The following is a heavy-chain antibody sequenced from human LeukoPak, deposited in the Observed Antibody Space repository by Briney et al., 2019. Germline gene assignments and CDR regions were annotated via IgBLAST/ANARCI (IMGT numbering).Heavy chain of an antibody. Sequence: GGSLRLSCAASGFTFSSYAMSWARQAPGKGLEWVSAIRISGENTYYADSVKGRFTISRDTSRNTLYLQMHSLRAEDTAVYYCARLISTSSSRFSDYWGQGTLVTVSS. CDR1: GFTFSSYA. J-gene: IGHJ4*02. CDR2: IRISGENT. CDR3: ARLISTSSSRFSDY. D-gene: IGHD6-6*01. V-gene: IGHV3-23*01.